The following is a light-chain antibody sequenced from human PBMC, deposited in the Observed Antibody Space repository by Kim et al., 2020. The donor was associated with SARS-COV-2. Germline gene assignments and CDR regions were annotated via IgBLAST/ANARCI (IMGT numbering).Light chain of an antibody. V-gene: IGKV1-5*03. Sequence: ASVGDRVTITCRASQSSSSWLAWYQKKPGKAPKVLIYKASGLESGVPSRFSGSGSGTEFTLTISSLQPDDFATYYCQQYNSYSLTFGQGTKVDIK. CDR2: KAS. J-gene: IGKJ1*01. CDR3: QQYNSYSLT. CDR1: QSSSSW.